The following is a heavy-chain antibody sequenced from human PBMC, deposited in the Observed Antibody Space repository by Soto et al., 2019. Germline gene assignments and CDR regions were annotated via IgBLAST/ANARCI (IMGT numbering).Heavy chain of an antibody. J-gene: IGHJ4*02. CDR2: IWYDGSNK. D-gene: IGHD1-26*01. CDR1: GFTFSNYG. Sequence: QVQLVESGGGVVQPGRSLRLSCTASGFTFSNYGIHWVRQAPGKGLEWVAIIWYDGSNKNYADSVKGRFTISRDNSENTADLQINSSRAEDTAVYLWTWDRIAGATFDRDFDSWSPGALVSVSS. V-gene: IGHV3-33*01. CDR3: TWDRIAGATFDRDFDS.